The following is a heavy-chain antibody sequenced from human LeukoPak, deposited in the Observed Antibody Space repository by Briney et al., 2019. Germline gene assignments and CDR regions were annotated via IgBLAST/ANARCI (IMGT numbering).Heavy chain of an antibody. V-gene: IGHV3-66*01. Sequence: GGSLRLSCAASGFTFSSSWMTWVRQAPGKGLEWVSLIYSGGSTYYADSVKGGFTISRDNSKNTLYLQMNSLRAEDTAVYYCATSSSGWSLNFDYWGQGTLVTVSS. CDR3: ATSSSGWSLNFDY. D-gene: IGHD6-19*01. CDR2: IYSGGST. CDR1: GFTFSSSW. J-gene: IGHJ4*02.